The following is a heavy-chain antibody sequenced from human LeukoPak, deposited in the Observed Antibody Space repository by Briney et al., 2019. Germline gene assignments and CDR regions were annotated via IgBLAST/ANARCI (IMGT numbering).Heavy chain of an antibody. CDR2: IYYTGST. CDR3: ARSHDFWSGYA. V-gene: IGHV4-59*01. CDR1: GGSISSYY. J-gene: IGHJ5*02. D-gene: IGHD3-3*01. Sequence: SETLSLTCTVSGGSISSYYWSWIRQPPGKGLEWIGYIYYTGSTNYNPSLKSRVTISSDTSKNQFSLKLSSVTAADTAVYYCARSHDFWSGYAWGQGSLVTVSS.